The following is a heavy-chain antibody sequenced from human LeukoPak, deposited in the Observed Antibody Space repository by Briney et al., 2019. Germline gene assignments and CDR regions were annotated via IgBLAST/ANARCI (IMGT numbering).Heavy chain of an antibody. CDR1: GGSISSSNW. CDR2: IYHSGST. Sequence: PSGTLSLTCAVSGGSISSSNWWSWVRQPPGKGLEWIGEIYHSGSTNYNPSLKSRVTISVDKSKNQFSLKLSSVTAADTAVYYCARATSVLLWFGELSSRYYFDYWGQGTLVTVSS. CDR3: ARATSVLLWFGELSSRYYFDY. V-gene: IGHV4-4*02. D-gene: IGHD3-10*01. J-gene: IGHJ4*02.